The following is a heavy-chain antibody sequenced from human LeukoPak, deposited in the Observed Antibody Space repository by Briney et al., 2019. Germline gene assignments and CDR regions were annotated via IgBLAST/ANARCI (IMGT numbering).Heavy chain of an antibody. D-gene: IGHD3-22*01. CDR2: IFTSGNT. Sequence: TLSLTCTVSGAAISSGTYCWSWIRQPAGKGLEWIGRIFTSGNTDYNPSLKSRVFISIETSKNRFSLTLNSVTAADTAVYYCATLRGDYYDSRAYDLWGQGTMVTVSS. J-gene: IGHJ3*01. CDR1: GAAISSGTYC. CDR3: ATLRGDYYDSRAYDL. V-gene: IGHV4-61*02.